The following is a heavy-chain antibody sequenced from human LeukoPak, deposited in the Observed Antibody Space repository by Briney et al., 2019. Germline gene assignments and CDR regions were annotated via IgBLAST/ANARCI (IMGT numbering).Heavy chain of an antibody. V-gene: IGHV1-46*01. CDR1: GYSFTSYY. D-gene: IGHD6-13*01. Sequence: ASVKVSCKASGYSFTSYYIHWVRLAPGQGLEWMGVINPSGGSTRYAQKFQDRVTMTRDMSTSTVYMELSSLRSDDTAVYYCAREGDSSWLHDVFDIWGQGTMVTVSS. CDR2: INPSGGST. J-gene: IGHJ3*02. CDR3: AREGDSSWLHDVFDI.